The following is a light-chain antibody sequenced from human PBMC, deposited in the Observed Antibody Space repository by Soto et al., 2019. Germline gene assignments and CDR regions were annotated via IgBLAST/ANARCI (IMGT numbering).Light chain of an antibody. Sequence: HSVLTQPRSVSGSPLQAVTISCTGTSSNVGSHNYVSWYQQHPGKAPKLIINDVSKRPSGVPDRFSGSKSGNTASLTISGLQAEDEADYYCCSFAGGLFVFGAGTKVTVL. CDR1: SSNVGSHNY. CDR2: DVS. J-gene: IGLJ1*01. V-gene: IGLV2-11*01. CDR3: CSFAGGLFV.